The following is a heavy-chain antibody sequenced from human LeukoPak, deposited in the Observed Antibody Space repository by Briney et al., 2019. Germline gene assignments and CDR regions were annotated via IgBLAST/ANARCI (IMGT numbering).Heavy chain of an antibody. CDR3: ARDSGGGKIPNDY. J-gene: IGHJ4*02. Sequence: PGGSLRLSCVASGFRFEDYGMIWVRKLPGKGLEWVAGINWNSGDTGYADSVKGRFTISRDNAKNSLYLQMNSLRAEDTALYYCARDSGGGKIPNDYWGQGTLVTVSS. CDR2: INWNSGDT. D-gene: IGHD2-15*01. CDR1: GFRFEDYG. V-gene: IGHV3-20*04.